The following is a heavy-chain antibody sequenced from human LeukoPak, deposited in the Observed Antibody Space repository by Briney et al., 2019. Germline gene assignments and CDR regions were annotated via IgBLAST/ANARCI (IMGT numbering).Heavy chain of an antibody. CDR3: ASSSTVVTPVTIDY. J-gene: IGHJ4*02. CDR1: GGSISSGSYY. CDR2: IYTSGST. V-gene: IGHV4-61*02. Sequence: SQTLSLTCTVSGGSISSGSYYWSWIRQPAGKGLEWIGRIYTSGSTNYNPSLKSRVTISVDTSKNQFSLKLSSVTAADTAVYYCASSSTVVTPVTIDYWGQGTLVTVSS. D-gene: IGHD4-23*01.